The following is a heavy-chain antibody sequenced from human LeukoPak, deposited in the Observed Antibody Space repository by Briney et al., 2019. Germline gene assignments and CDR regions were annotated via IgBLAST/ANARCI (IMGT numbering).Heavy chain of an antibody. CDR3: AKGTTGAARGIDY. Sequence: PGGSLRLSCVASGFAFSSYWMHWVRQVPGKGLVWVSRINTDGRTTRYADSVKGRFTISRDISKNTLYLQMNSLRAEDTAVYYCAKGTTGAARGIDYWGQGTLVTVSS. CDR1: GFAFSSYW. D-gene: IGHD1-26*01. V-gene: IGHV3-74*01. CDR2: INTDGRTT. J-gene: IGHJ4*02.